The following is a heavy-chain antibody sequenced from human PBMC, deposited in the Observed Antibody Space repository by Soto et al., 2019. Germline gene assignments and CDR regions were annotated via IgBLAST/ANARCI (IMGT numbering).Heavy chain of an antibody. CDR2: IYYSGST. V-gene: IGHV4-59*01. J-gene: IGHJ5*02. CDR3: ARGSLMVYAIIPWFDP. D-gene: IGHD2-8*01. Sequence: PSETLSLTFTVSGGSISSYYWSWIRQPPVKGLEWIGYIYYSGSTNYNPSLKSRVTISVDTSKNQFSLKLSSVTAADTAVYYCARGSLMVYAIIPWFDPWGQGTLVTVSS. CDR1: GGSISSYY.